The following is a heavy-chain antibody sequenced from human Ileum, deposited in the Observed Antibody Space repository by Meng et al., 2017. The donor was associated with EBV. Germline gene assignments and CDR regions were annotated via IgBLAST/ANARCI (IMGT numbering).Heavy chain of an antibody. D-gene: IGHD5-12*01. CDR1: GFTFSDYY. V-gene: IGHV3-11*01. J-gene: IGHJ4*02. Sequence: QVQLLVSGGGLVKPVWSLRLSCAASGFTFSDYYMSWIRQAPGKGLEWLSYITSSGHAVEYADSLKGRFTISRDNAKNSLYLQMNSLRAEDTAVYYCARENSGGFSGCDYWGQGTLVTVSS. CDR3: ARENSGGFSGCDY. CDR2: ITSSGHAV.